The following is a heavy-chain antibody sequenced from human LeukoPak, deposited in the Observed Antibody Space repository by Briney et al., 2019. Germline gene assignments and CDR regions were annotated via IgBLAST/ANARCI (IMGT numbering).Heavy chain of an antibody. CDR1: AFTFRTSA. CDR3: AKVREWELLGPIDH. Sequence: PGGSLRLSCEASAFTFRTSAMYWVRQAPGKGLEWVAAVSYDETKQYYADSVKGRFTVSRDNSKDTLYLQMNSLRIQDTAVYYCAKVREWELLGPIDHWGRGTLVTVSS. CDR2: VSYDETKQ. J-gene: IGHJ4*02. D-gene: IGHD1-26*01. V-gene: IGHV3-30*04.